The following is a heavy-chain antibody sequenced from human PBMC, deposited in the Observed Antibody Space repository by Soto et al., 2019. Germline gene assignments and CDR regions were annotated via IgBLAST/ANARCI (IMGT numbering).Heavy chain of an antibody. CDR1: GDSVSSNSAA. Sequence: SQTLSLTCAISGDSVSSNSAAWNWIRQSPSRGLEWLGRTYYRSKWYNDYAVSVKSRITINPDTSKNQFSLQLNSVTPEDTAVYYCVAYYDFWSGYSRPYYYGMDVWGQGTTVTVSS. D-gene: IGHD3-3*01. CDR2: TYYRSKWYN. CDR3: VAYYDFWSGYSRPYYYGMDV. V-gene: IGHV6-1*01. J-gene: IGHJ6*02.